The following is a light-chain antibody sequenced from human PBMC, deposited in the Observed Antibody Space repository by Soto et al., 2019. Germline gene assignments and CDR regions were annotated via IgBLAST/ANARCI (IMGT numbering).Light chain of an antibody. CDR1: SSNIGAGYD. V-gene: IGLV1-40*01. Sequence: QSVLTQPPSVSGAPGQRVTISCTGSSSNIGAGYDVPWYQQFPGTAPKLLIYVNSNRPSGVPDRFSGSKSGTSASLAITGLQAEDEADYYCQSYDSSLSGSKVFGGGTKLTVL. CDR2: VNS. CDR3: QSYDSSLSGSKV. J-gene: IGLJ2*01.